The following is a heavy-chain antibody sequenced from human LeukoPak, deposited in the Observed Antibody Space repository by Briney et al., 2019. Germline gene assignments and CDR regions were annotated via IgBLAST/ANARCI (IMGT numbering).Heavy chain of an antibody. Sequence: ASVKVSCKASGYTFTSYGISWVRQAPGQGLEWMGWISAYNGNTNYAQKLQGRVTVTTDTSTSIAYMELRSLRSDDTAVYYCARDGLAYCGGDCYPDYWGQGTLVTVSS. V-gene: IGHV1-18*01. CDR1: GYTFTSYG. CDR3: ARDGLAYCGGDCYPDY. CDR2: ISAYNGNT. J-gene: IGHJ4*02. D-gene: IGHD2-21*02.